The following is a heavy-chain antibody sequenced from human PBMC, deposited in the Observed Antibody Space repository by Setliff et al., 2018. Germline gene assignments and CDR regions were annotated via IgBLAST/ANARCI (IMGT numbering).Heavy chain of an antibody. D-gene: IGHD6-19*01. Sequence: SETLSLTCTVSGYSISSGYYWGWIRQPPGKGLEWIGNMYHSGSTFYNPSLKSRVTISVDTSKNEFSLKLSSVTAADTAVYYCARDLGIAVAGQMDYFDYWGQGTLVTVS. J-gene: IGHJ4*02. V-gene: IGHV4-38-2*02. CDR2: MYHSGST. CDR3: ARDLGIAVAGQMDYFDY. CDR1: GYSISSGYY.